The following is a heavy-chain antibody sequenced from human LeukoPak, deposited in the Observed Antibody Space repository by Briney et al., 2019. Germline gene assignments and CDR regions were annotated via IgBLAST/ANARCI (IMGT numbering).Heavy chain of an antibody. CDR3: VRDYLGSGSYYNAYYGMDV. D-gene: IGHD3-10*01. CDR2: ISSRCDTI. V-gene: IGHV3-48*03. J-gene: IGHJ6*02. CDR1: EFTFSIYN. Sequence: GGSLRLSCAASEFTFSIYNMNWVRQAPGKGLEWVSYISSRCDTIYYADSVRGRVTISRDNAKKSVSLQMNSLRAEDTAVYYCVRDYLGSGSYYNAYYGMDVWGQGTTVTVS.